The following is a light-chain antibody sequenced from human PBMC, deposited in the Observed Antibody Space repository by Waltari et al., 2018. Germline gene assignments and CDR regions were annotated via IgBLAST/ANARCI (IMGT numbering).Light chain of an antibody. J-gene: IGKJ2*01. V-gene: IGKV3D-15*03. CDR2: DAS. Sequence: EIVMTQSPATLSVSPGERATLSCRASQSVSSNLAWYQQKPGQAPRLLIYDASIRATGIPARFSGSGSGTEFTLTISILQSEDFAVYYCQQYNNWPPYTFGQGTKLEIK. CDR3: QQYNNWPPYT. CDR1: QSVSSN.